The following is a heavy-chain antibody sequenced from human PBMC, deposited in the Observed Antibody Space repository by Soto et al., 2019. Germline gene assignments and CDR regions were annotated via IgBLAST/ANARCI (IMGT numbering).Heavy chain of an antibody. Sequence: PGGSLRLSCAASGFTFSSFAMSWVRQAPGKGLDWVSAISGSGGSTYSADSVKGRFTISRDNSKNTLYLQMSSLRAEDTAVYYCARHDGWDTTMLNSLGYWGPGALVTVSS. CDR2: ISGSGGST. J-gene: IGHJ4*02. D-gene: IGHD5-18*01. V-gene: IGHV3-23*01. CDR1: GFTFSSFA. CDR3: ARHDGWDTTMLNSLGY.